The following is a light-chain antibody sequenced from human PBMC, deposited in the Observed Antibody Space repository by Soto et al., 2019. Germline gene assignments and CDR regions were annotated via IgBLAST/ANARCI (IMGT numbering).Light chain of an antibody. J-gene: IGKJ5*01. CDR1: QGIGSW. CDR2: AAS. Sequence: DIQMTQSPSSVSASVGDRVTITCRASQGIGSWLAWYQQKPGKAPKLLIYAASSLQSGVPSRFSGTGSGTDFTLTISSLQPDDFTTYYCQQANSFPPTFGQGTRLEIK. CDR3: QQANSFPPT. V-gene: IGKV1-12*01.